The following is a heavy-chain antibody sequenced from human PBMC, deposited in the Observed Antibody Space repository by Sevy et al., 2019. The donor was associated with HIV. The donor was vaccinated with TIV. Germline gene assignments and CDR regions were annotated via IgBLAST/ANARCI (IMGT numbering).Heavy chain of an antibody. CDR2: IKTKVDGGAT. D-gene: IGHD1-1*01. J-gene: IGHJ4*02. V-gene: IGHV3-15*01. CDR3: AAGRVRDY. Sequence: GWSLRLSCAASGITVSDAVMTWVRQAPGKGLEWIGRIKTKVDGGATGYAAPVRGRFTISRDDSKDTLYLQMNSLKTEDTAMYYCAAGRVRDYWGQGTLVTVSS. CDR1: GITVSDAV.